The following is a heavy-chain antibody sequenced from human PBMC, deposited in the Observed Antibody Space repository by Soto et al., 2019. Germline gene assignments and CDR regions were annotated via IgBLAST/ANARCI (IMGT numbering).Heavy chain of an antibody. V-gene: IGHV5-51*01. J-gene: IGHJ4*02. Sequence: GESLKISCKGSGYNFASYWIGWVRRKPGKGPEWMGIIYPGDSDTRYSPSFEGHVTISADKSTSTAYMQWSSLGASDTAIYYCARAPSHGWFQHFDYWGQGTLVTVSS. CDR3: ARAPSHGWFQHFDY. D-gene: IGHD6-19*01. CDR2: IYPGDSDT. CDR1: GYNFASYW.